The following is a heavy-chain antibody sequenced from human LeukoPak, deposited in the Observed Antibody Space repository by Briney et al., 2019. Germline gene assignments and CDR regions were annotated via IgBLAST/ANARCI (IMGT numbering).Heavy chain of an antibody. CDR3: ARGIDGYNPNWFDP. Sequence: SETLSLTCTVSGGSISSSSYYWGWIRQPPGKGLEWIGSIYYSGSTYYNPSLKSRVTISVDTSKNQFSLKLSSVTAADTAVYYCARGIDGYNPNWFDPWGQGTLVTVSS. J-gene: IGHJ5*02. CDR1: GGSISSSSYY. CDR2: IYYSGST. D-gene: IGHD5-24*01. V-gene: IGHV4-39*07.